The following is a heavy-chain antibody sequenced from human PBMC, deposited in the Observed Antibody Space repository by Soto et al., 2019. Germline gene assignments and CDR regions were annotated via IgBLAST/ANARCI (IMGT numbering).Heavy chain of an antibody. V-gene: IGHV1-69*01. Sequence: QVQLVQSGAEVKKPGSSVKVSCKASGGTFSSYAISWVRQAPGQGLEWMGGIIPIFGTANYAQKFQGRVTITADEATSTAYMELSSLRSEDTAVYYCAMMPSPYCSGWYGYRFDPWGQGTLVTVSS. D-gene: IGHD6-19*01. J-gene: IGHJ5*02. CDR1: GGTFSSYA. CDR2: IIPIFGTA. CDR3: AMMPSPYCSGWYGYRFDP.